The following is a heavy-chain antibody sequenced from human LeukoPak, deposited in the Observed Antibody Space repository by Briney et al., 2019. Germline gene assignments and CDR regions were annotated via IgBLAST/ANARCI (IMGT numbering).Heavy chain of an antibody. J-gene: IGHJ5*02. CDR1: GFTFRASV. Sequence: SVKVSCKASGFTFRASVMHWVRLTRGQSREWTGLMVVGSGSTHYAQKFQGRVTLTRDMSTNTAYMEVSSLTSEDTATYYCAAELKEGDVNFNPWGKEPRATFS. V-gene: IGHV1-58*02. CDR2: MVVGSGST. CDR3: AAELKEGDVNFNP. D-gene: IGHD3-16*01.